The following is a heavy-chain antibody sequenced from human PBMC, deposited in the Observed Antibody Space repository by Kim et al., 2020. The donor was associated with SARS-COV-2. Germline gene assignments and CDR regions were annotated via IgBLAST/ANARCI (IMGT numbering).Heavy chain of an antibody. J-gene: IGHJ6*02. CDR3: ARDEKGCGMDV. V-gene: IGHV3-33*01. CDR2: IWCDGSNK. CDR1: GFTFSSYG. D-gene: IGHD6-19*01. Sequence: GGSLRLSCAASGFTFSSYGMHWVRQAPGKGLEWVALIWCDGSNKYYADSVKGRFTISRDNSKNTLYLQMNSLRAEDTAVYYCARDEKGCGMDVWGQGTT.